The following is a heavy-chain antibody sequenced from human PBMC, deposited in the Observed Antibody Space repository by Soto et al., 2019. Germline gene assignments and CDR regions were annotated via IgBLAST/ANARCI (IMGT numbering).Heavy chain of an antibody. D-gene: IGHD3-22*01. CDR1: GYMFTSYD. Sequence: ASVKVSCKASGYMFTSYDIGLVRQATGQGLEWMGWMNPNSGNTGYAQNFQGRVTMTSHTSMGTAYMELSSLRSDDTAVYYCARIPSYDTSGPLDYYYGMDVWGQGTTVTVSS. J-gene: IGHJ6*02. V-gene: IGHV1-8*01. CDR2: MNPNSGNT. CDR3: ARIPSYDTSGPLDYYYGMDV.